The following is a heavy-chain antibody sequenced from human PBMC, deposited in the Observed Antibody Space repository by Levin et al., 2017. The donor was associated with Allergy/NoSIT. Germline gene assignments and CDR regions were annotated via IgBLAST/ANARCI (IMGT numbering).Heavy chain of an antibody. CDR2: IYYSGST. Sequence: SQTLSLTCTVSGGSISSSSYYWGWIRQPPGKGLEWIGSIYYSGSTYYNPSLKSRVTISVDTSKNQFSLKLSSVTAADTAVYYCARHVTGYSYGYPDYWGQGTLVTVSS. CDR1: GGSISSSSYY. V-gene: IGHV4-39*01. CDR3: ARHVTGYSYGYPDY. J-gene: IGHJ4*02. D-gene: IGHD5-18*01.